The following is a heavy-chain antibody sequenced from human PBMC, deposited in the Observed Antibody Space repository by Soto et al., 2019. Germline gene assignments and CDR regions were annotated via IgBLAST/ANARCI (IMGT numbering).Heavy chain of an antibody. J-gene: IGHJ6*02. CDR3: AKDTGSGRWNGGGMDV. CDR1: GFTFDDYA. V-gene: IGHV3-43D*04. Sequence: PGGSLRLSCAASGFTFDDYAMLWVRQAPGKGLEWVSLISRDGGSTYYADSVKGRFTISRDNSKNSLYLQMNSLSAEDNAVYYYAKDTGSGRWNGGGMDVWGQGTTVTLSS. D-gene: IGHD1-1*01. CDR2: ISRDGGST.